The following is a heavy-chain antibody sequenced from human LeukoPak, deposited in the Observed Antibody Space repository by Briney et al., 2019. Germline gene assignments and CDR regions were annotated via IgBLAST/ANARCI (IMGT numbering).Heavy chain of an antibody. V-gene: IGHV7-4-1*02. CDR3: ARGQSDYDILTGPDP. CDR1: GYTFTDYY. J-gene: IGHJ5*02. Sequence: ASVKVSCKASGYTFTDYYMHWVRQAPGQGLEWMGWINTNTGNPTYAQGFTGRFVFSLDTSVSTAYLQISSLKAEDTAVYYCARGQSDYDILTGPDPWGQGTLVTVSS. CDR2: INTNTGNP. D-gene: IGHD3-9*01.